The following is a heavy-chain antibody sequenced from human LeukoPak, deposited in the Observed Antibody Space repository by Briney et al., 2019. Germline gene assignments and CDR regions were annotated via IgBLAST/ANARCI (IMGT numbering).Heavy chain of an antibody. D-gene: IGHD3-22*01. J-gene: IGHJ4*02. CDR1: GFTFSSYA. V-gene: IGHV3-30-3*01. CDR2: MSYDGSNK. Sequence: GGSLRLSCVASGFTFSSYAMHWVRQAPGKGLEWVAVMSYDGSNKYYADSVKGRFTISRDNSKNTLYLQMNSLRPEDTAVYYCAEDDSYWGQGTLVTVSS. CDR3: AEDDSY.